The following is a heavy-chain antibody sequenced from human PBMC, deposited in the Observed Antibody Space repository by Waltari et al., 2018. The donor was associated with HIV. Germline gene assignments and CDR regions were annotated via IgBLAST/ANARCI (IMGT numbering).Heavy chain of an antibody. V-gene: IGHV4-34*01. CDR1: GGSFSGYY. D-gene: IGHD2-15*01. CDR3: ARVRCSGGSCYPHYYGMDV. CDR2: INHSGST. Sequence: QVQLQQWGAGLLKPSETLSLTCAVYGGSFSGYYWSWIRQPPGKGLEWIGEINHSGSTNYNPSLKSRVTISVDTSKNQFSLKLSSVTAADTAVYYCARVRCSGGSCYPHYYGMDVWGQGTTVTVSS. J-gene: IGHJ6*02.